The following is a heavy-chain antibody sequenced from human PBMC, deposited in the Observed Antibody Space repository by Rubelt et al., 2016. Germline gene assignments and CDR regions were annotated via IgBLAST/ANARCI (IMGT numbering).Heavy chain of an antibody. D-gene: IGHD1-26*01. V-gene: IGHV3-23*01. CDR3: AHLVGLTPFDS. Sequence: LAWVSGISGTGGDTYYADSVKGRFTISRDNVKNTLYLQMNSLRAEDTAVYYCAHLVGLTPFDSWGQGTLLTVSS. J-gene: IGHJ4*02. CDR2: ISGTGGDT.